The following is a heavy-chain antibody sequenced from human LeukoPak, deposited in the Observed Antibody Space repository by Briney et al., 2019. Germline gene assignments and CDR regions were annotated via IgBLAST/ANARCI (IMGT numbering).Heavy chain of an antibody. CDR3: AKVRYSGYDQEQPDY. CDR2: ISGSGGST. CDR1: GFTLSSYA. D-gene: IGHD5-12*01. Sequence: GGSLRLSCAASGFTLSSYAMSWVRQAPGKGLEWVSAISGSGGSTYYADSVKGRFTISRDNSKNTLYLQMNSLRAEDTAVYYCAKVRYSGYDQEQPDYWGQGTLVTVSS. J-gene: IGHJ4*02. V-gene: IGHV3-23*01.